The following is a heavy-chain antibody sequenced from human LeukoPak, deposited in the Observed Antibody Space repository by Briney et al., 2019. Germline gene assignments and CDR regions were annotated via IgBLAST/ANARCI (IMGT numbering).Heavy chain of an antibody. CDR2: IYASGST. CDR1: GGSISNYY. D-gene: IGHD2/OR15-2a*01. Sequence: SETLSLTCSVSGGSISNYYWNWLRQPAGKGLEWIGRIYASGSTNYNPSLKSRVTISMDKSKNHFSLNLKSVTAADTAFYYCARDFYGDDGHHPFDYWGQGIQVTVS. J-gene: IGHJ4*02. V-gene: IGHV4-4*07. CDR3: ARDFYGDDGHHPFDY.